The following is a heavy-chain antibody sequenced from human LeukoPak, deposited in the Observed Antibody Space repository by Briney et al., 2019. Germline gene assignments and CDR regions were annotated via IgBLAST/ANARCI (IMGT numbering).Heavy chain of an antibody. V-gene: IGHV3-23*01. CDR3: TTDFLGYSSSSIPQ. CDR1: GFTFTSYA. D-gene: IGHD6-6*01. J-gene: IGHJ4*02. Sequence: GGSLRLSCAASGFTFTSYAMSWVRQAPGKGLEWVSAISTSGDATYYADSVKGPFTISRDNSKSTLYLQMHSLKTEDTAVYYCTTDFLGYSSSSIPQWGQGTLVTVSS. CDR2: ISTSGDAT.